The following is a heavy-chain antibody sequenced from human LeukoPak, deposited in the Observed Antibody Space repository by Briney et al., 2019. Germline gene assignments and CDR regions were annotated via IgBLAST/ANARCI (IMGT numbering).Heavy chain of an antibody. J-gene: IGHJ5*02. V-gene: IGHV3-33*01. CDR2: IWYDGSNK. CDR3: ARGIRTAAGRGRLKYNWFDP. CDR1: GFTFSSYG. Sequence: SGGSLRLSCAASGFTFSSYGMHWVRQAPGKGLGWVAVIWYDGSNKYYADSVKGRFTISRDNSKNTLYLQMNSLRAGDTAVYYCARGIRTAAGRGRLKYNWFDPWGQGTLVTVSS. D-gene: IGHD6-13*01.